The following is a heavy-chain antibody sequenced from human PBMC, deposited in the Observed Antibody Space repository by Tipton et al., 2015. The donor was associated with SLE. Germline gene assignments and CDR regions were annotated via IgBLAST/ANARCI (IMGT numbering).Heavy chain of an antibody. Sequence: QLVQSGAEVKKPGASVKVSCKASGYTFTGYYMHWVRQAPGQGLEWMGWINPNSGGTNYAQKFQGRVTMTRDTSISTAYMELSRLRSDDTAVYYCAREENYDYIWGSYRADAFDIWGQGTMVTVSS. J-gene: IGHJ3*02. CDR1: GYTFTGYY. CDR2: INPNSGGT. CDR3: AREENYDYIWGSYRADAFDI. V-gene: IGHV1-2*02. D-gene: IGHD3-16*02.